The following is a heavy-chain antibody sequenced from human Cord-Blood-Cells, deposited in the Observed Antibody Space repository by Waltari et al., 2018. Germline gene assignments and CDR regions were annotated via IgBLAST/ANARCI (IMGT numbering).Heavy chain of an antibody. Sequence: EVQLVESGGGLVQPGGSLRLSCAASGCPFSSYSTSLVHPAPGKGREWVANIKQDGSEKYYVDSVKGRFTISRDNAKISLYLQMNSLRAEDTAVYYCARVGPLWFGELLYYFDYWGQGTLVTVSS. CDR1: GCPFSSYS. V-gene: IGHV3-7*01. D-gene: IGHD3-10*01. J-gene: IGHJ4*02. CDR3: ARVGPLWFGELLYYFDY. CDR2: IKQDGSEK.